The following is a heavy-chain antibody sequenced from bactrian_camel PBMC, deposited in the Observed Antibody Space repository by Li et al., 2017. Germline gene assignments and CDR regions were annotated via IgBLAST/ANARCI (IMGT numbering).Heavy chain of an antibody. CDR1: GNIQGGSDLC. Sequence: HVQLVESGGGSVRAGESLRLSCVASGNIQGGSDLCMAWFRQAPGNECELVSIIGADGNVKYTDSVKGRFTLSHDRSKNTMYLQMDNLKTEDTGVYYCAALNSTYGGRFGWCKDFRGQGTQVTVS. CDR2: IGADGNV. V-gene: IGHV3S53*01. CDR3: AALNSTYGGRFGWCKDF. D-gene: IGHD6*01. J-gene: IGHJ4*01.